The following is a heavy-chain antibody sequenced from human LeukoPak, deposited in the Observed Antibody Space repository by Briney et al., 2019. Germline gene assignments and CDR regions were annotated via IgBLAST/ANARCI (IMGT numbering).Heavy chain of an antibody. CDR3: AKVETSGGANCYALDY. V-gene: IGHV3-23*01. D-gene: IGHD2-2*01. J-gene: IGHJ4*02. CDR2: ISGSDGST. CDR1: GFTFSSYA. Sequence: GGSLRLSCAASGFTFSSYAMTWVRQAPDKGLVWVSAISGSDGSTYYADSVKGRFTISRDDSQNTLYLQMNSLSAEDTAVYYCAKVETSGGANCYALDYWGQGTLVTVSS.